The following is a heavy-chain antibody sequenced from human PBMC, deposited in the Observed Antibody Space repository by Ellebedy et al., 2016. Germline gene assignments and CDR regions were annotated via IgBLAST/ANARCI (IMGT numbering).Heavy chain of an antibody. D-gene: IGHD3-3*01. J-gene: IGHJ4*02. CDR1: GFTFSSYW. CDR3: ARDLDDFWSGYPNYFDY. Sequence: GESLKISXAASGFTFSSYWMSWVRQAPGKGLEWVANIKQDGSEKYYVDSVKGRFTISRDNAKNSLYLQMNSLRAEDTAVYYCARDLDDFWSGYPNYFDYWGQGTLVTVSS. V-gene: IGHV3-7*01. CDR2: IKQDGSEK.